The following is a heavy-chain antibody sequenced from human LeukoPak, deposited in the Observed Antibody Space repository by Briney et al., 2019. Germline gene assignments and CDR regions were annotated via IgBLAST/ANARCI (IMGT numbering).Heavy chain of an antibody. V-gene: IGHV3-49*03. D-gene: IGHD5-24*01. CDR1: GFTFGDYA. CDR2: IRSKAYGGTT. Sequence: GASLRLSCTTSGFTFGDYAMSWFRQAPGKGLEWVGFIRSKAYGGTTEYAASLKGRITISRDDSKTIAYLQMSSLKTEDTAVYYCSRGRRSPDSWGQGTLVTVSS. CDR3: SRGRRSPDS. J-gene: IGHJ5*01.